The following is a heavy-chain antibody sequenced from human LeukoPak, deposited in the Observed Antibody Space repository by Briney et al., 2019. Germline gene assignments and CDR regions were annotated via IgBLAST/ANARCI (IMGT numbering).Heavy chain of an antibody. CDR3: ARDVPLEGAFDI. CDR2: ISSSSSTI. J-gene: IGHJ3*02. V-gene: IGHV3-48*04. D-gene: IGHD3-10*02. CDR1: GFPFSSYS. Sequence: GGSLSLSCAASGFPFSSYSMNWVRQAPGKGLEWVSYISSSSSTIYYADSVKGRFTISRDNAKNSLYLQMNSLRAEDTAVYYCARDVPLEGAFDIWGQGTMVTVSS.